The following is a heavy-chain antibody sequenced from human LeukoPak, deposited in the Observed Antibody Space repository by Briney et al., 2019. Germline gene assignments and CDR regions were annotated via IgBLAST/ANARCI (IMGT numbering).Heavy chain of an antibody. V-gene: IGHV3-30*02. J-gene: IGHJ4*02. Sequence: GGSLRLSCAASGFRFSAYGMYWVRQAPGKGLEWVAFIQYDGSYYYYGDSVKGRFTISRDNSKKTLYLQMNSLRAEDTAVYYCSTYSSSQGHWGQGTLVTVSS. CDR2: IQYDGSYY. CDR3: STYSSSQGH. CDR1: GFRFSAYG. D-gene: IGHD6-6*01.